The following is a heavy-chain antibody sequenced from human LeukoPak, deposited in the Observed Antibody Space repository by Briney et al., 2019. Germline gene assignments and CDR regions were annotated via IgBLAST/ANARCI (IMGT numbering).Heavy chain of an antibody. CDR3: ARESDSSGWYDS. CDR1: GFIFDDYA. V-gene: IGHV3-43*02. J-gene: IGHJ5*01. Sequence: GGSLRLSCAAPGFIFDDYAIHWVRQAPGKGLEWVSLISGDGGSTFYADSVKGRFTISRDNSKNSLYLQMSSLRSGDTALYYCARESDSSGWYDSWGQGTLVTVSS. D-gene: IGHD3-22*01. CDR2: ISGDGGST.